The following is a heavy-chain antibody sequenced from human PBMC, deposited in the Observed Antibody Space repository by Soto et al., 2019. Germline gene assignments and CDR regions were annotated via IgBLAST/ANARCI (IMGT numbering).Heavy chain of an antibody. J-gene: IGHJ4*02. CDR3: AREHSSSPDYFDF. D-gene: IGHD5-18*01. CDR2: IYYTGRT. V-gene: IGHV4-30-4*01. CDR1: GGSISSDDYY. Sequence: SETLSLTXTVSGGSISSDDYYWTWIRQPPGEGLEWIGYIYYTGRTSSTPSLESRVTISIDTPKNQFSLKLSSVSAADTAVYFCAREHSSSPDYFDFWGPGTLVTVSS.